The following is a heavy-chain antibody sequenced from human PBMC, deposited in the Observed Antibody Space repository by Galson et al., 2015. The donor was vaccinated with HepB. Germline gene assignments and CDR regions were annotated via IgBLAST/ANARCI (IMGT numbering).Heavy chain of an antibody. Sequence: VKGSCKAAGGTCSTYSISWGRQAAGRGLEGMGGIISIFAITNYAQKFQDRGTITADESTSTAYMELRRRRCGDTAVFYWVRGPHDLAVVPAALPAYYSHGMEVWGQGTTVTVSS. CDR2: IISIFAIT. J-gene: IGHJ6*02. D-gene: IGHD2-2*01. CDR1: GGTCSTYS. V-gene: IGHV1-69*13. CDR3: VRGPHDLAVVPAALPAYYSHGMEV.